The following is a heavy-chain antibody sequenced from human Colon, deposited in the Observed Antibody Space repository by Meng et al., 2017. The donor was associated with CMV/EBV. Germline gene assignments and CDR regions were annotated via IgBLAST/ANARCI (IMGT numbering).Heavy chain of an antibody. D-gene: IGHD3-22*01. V-gene: IGHV3-21*01. CDR1: FTFSSYS. CDR2: ISSSSSYI. Sequence: FTFSSYSMNWVRQAPGKGLEWVSSISSSSSYIYYADSVKGRFTISRDNAKNSLYLQMDSRRAEDTAVYYCARGIVGITMIVVVPFDYWGQGTLVTVSS. J-gene: IGHJ4*02. CDR3: ARGIVGITMIVVVPFDY.